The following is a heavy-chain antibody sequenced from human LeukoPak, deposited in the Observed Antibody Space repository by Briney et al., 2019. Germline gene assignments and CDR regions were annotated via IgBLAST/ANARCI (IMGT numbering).Heavy chain of an antibody. CDR1: GFTFSSYS. Sequence: GGSLRLSCAASGFTFSSYSMNWVRQAPGKGLEWVSYISSSSSTIYYADSVKGRFTISRDNAKNSLYLQMNSLRAEDTAVYYCARGNPRYSSGLGFDYWGQGSLVTVSS. CDR2: ISSSSSTI. J-gene: IGHJ4*02. CDR3: ARGNPRYSSGLGFDY. D-gene: IGHD6-19*01. V-gene: IGHV3-48*04.